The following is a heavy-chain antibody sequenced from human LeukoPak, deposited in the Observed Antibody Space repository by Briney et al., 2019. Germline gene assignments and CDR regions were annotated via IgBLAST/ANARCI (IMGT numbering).Heavy chain of an antibody. V-gene: IGHV3-7*01. CDR2: IERDGSEN. CDR3: ARDWRYCSSSSCLAMDV. D-gene: IGHD2-2*01. Sequence: PGGSLRHSCAASGFTFRSYWMSWVRQAPGKGLEWVANIERDGSENYYVDSVKGRFIISRDNAKNSLYLEMNSLRAEDTAVYYCARDWRYCSSSSCLAMDVWGQGTTVTVSS. J-gene: IGHJ6*02. CDR1: GFTFRSYW.